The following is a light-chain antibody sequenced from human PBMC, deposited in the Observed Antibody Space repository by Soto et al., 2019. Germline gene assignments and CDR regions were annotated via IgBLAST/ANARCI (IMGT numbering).Light chain of an antibody. J-gene: IGKJ1*01. CDR3: QQYNNCPLT. V-gene: IGKV3-15*01. CDR2: GAF. CDR1: QSVSSN. Sequence: EILMTQFPVTLSVSPGERATLSCRASQSVSSNLAWYQQKTGQAHSLLIYGAFTRATGIPARFSGTGSGTESTLTISSLQSEDFAVYYCQQYNNCPLTFGPGTKVDI.